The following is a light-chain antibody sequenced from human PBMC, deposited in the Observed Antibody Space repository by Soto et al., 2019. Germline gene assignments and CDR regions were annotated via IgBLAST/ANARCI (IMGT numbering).Light chain of an antibody. J-gene: IGKJ5*01. V-gene: IGKV3-20*01. CDR2: GAS. CDR3: QQYGRSPLVT. CDR1: QSVSSSY. Sequence: EIVLTQSPGTLSLSPGERATLSCRASQSVSSSYLAWYQQKPGQAPRLLIFGASSRATGVPDRFSGSGSGTVFTLTISRVEPEDFAVYYCQQYGRSPLVTFGQGTRLEIK.